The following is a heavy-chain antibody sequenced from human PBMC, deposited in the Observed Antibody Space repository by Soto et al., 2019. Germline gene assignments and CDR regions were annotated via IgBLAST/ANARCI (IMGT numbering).Heavy chain of an antibody. V-gene: IGHV1-18*01. D-gene: IGHD1-1*01. CDR2: ISAYNGNT. CDR3: ARSPIRQLELSGCFDY. J-gene: IGHJ4*02. CDR1: VYTFTRYC. Sequence: SGKVSCSASVYTFTRYCITMLRQAPGQGLEWMGWISAYNGNTNYAHKLQGRVTMTTDTSTSTAYMELRSLRSDDTAVYYCARSPIRQLELSGCFDYWGQGTLVTASS.